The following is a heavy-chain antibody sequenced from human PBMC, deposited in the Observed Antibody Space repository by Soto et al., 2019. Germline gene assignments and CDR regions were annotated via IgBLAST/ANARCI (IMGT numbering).Heavy chain of an antibody. CDR3: ARAGGYSGSYYGFYYYGMDV. CDR1: GFTFSSYE. Sequence: EVQLVESGGGLVQPGGSLRLSCAASGFTFSSYEMNWVRQAPGKGLEWVSYISSSGSTIYYADSVKGRFTISRDNDKNSLYLQMNSLRAEDTAVYYCARAGGYSGSYYGFYYYGMDVWGQGTTVTVSS. V-gene: IGHV3-48*03. CDR2: ISSSGSTI. D-gene: IGHD1-26*01. J-gene: IGHJ6*02.